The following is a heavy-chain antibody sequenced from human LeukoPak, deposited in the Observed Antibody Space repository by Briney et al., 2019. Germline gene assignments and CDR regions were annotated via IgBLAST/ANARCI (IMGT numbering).Heavy chain of an antibody. Sequence: PGGSLRLSCAASGXTFGNFAMSWVRQAPGKGLEWVSVISAGGGTTFYADSVKGRFTVSRDNFRNTLYVQMNSLRAEDTAVYYCARDVFSGSFRSEYWGQGTLVTVSS. CDR2: ISAGGGTT. D-gene: IGHD3-16*02. V-gene: IGHV3-23*01. J-gene: IGHJ4*02. CDR1: GXTFGNFA. CDR3: ARDVFSGSFRSEY.